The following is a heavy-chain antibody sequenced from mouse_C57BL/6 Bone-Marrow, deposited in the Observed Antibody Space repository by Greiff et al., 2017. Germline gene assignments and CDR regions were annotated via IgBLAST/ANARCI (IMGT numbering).Heavy chain of an antibody. J-gene: IGHJ2*01. Sequence: VQLQQSGAELVRPGASVTLSCKASGYTFTDYEMHWVKQTPVHGLEWIGAIDPETGGTAYNQKFKGKAILTADKSSSTAYMELRSLTSEDSAVYYCTRDEGNSGFYSYYFDYGGQGTTLTVAS. CDR2: IDPETGGT. D-gene: IGHD2-1*01. CDR1: GYTFTDYE. CDR3: TRDEGNSGFYSYYFDY. V-gene: IGHV1-15*01.